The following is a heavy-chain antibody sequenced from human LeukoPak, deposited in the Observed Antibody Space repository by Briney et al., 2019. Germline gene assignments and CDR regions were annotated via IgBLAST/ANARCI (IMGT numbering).Heavy chain of an antibody. V-gene: IGHV1-18*01. J-gene: IGHJ4*02. CDR2: SSFYNGNT. CDR1: GYTLTSHG. D-gene: IGHD5-18*01. CDR3: ARAYGGYSYGSDH. Sequence: ASVKVSCKASGYTLTSHGISWVRQAPGQGLEWMGWSSFYNGNTNYAQKFQGRVTMTTDTSTSTAYMELRSLRSDDTAVYYCARAYGGYSYGSDHWGQGTLVIVSS.